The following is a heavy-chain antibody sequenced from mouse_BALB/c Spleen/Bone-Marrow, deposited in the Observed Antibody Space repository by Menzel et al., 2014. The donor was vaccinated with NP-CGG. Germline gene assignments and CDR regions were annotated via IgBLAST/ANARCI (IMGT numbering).Heavy chain of an antibody. CDR1: GYTFXTYW. CDR3: ARRDSSGYLFDY. Sequence: QVQLQQSGAELVRPGASVKLSCKASGYTFXTYWMHWVKQRPGQGLEWIGEINPSDGRTNYSEKFKSKATLTVDKSSNTAYMQLSSLTSEDSAVYYCARRDSSGYLFDYWGQGTTLTVSS. D-gene: IGHD3-2*01. V-gene: IGHV1S81*02. CDR2: INPSDGRT. J-gene: IGHJ2*01.